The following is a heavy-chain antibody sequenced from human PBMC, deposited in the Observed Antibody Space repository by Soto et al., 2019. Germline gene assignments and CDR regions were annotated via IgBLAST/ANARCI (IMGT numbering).Heavy chain of an antibody. CDR3: ASVKVVAAAAGTYYYYMDV. Sequence: SETLSLTYTVSGGSISSYYWSWIRQPPGKGLEWIGYIYYSGSTNYNPSLKSRVTISVDTSKNQFSLKLSSVTAADTAVYYCASVKVVAAAAGTYYYYMDVWGKGTTVTVSS. D-gene: IGHD6-13*01. CDR1: GGSISSYY. V-gene: IGHV4-59*01. CDR2: IYYSGST. J-gene: IGHJ6*03.